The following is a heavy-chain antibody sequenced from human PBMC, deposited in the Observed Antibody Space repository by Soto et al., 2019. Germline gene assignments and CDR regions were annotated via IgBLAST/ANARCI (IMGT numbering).Heavy chain of an antibody. D-gene: IGHD2-15*01. CDR1: GGSFSGYY. CDR3: GGGQGSVAFFDY. J-gene: IGHJ4*01. CDR2: INPDGAT. Sequence: SETLSLTCAVYGGSFSGYYWDWIRQPPGKGLEWIGEINPDGATNYTPSLRGRVTISIDTSRNQFSLKLSSVTAADTAVYYCGGGQGSVAFFDYGG. V-gene: IGHV4-34*01.